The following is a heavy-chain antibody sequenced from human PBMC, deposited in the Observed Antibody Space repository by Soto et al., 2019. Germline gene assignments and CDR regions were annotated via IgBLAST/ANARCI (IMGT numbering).Heavy chain of an antibody. V-gene: IGHV4-38-2*01. CDR3: ARARCYDAFDV. CDR1: GFFISSGNY. CDR2: IFHGGNT. D-gene: IGHD4-17*01. J-gene: IGHJ3*01. Sequence: SETLSLTCAVSGFFISSGNYWGWIRKPPGKGLEWIGSIFHGGNTYYNPSLKSRVTISVDMSKNQFSLKLNSVTAADTAVYHCARARCYDAFDVWGQGTVVTVSS.